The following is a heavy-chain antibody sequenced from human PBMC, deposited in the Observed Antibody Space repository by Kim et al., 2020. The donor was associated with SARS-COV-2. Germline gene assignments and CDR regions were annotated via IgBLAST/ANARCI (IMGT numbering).Heavy chain of an antibody. D-gene: IGHD6-25*01. V-gene: IGHV1-3*01. J-gene: IGHJ6*03. CDR1: GYSFTAYG. CDR3: ATGGGGASATYMGV. CDR2: INGGNGDT. Sequence: ASVKVSCKASGYSFTAYGTHWVRQAPGQRFEWMGWINGGNGDTKSAQRFQARVTITRDTVANTVYMELNSLRSEDTGVYYCATGGGGASATYMGVWGKGTPVNV.